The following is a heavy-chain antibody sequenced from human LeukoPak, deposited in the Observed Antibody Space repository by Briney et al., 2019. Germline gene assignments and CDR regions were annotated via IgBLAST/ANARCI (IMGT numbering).Heavy chain of an antibody. CDR3: AKDISERWLQDYYYYYGMDV. J-gene: IGHJ6*02. D-gene: IGHD4-17*01. Sequence: PGRSLRLSCAASGFTFDDYAMHWVRQAPGKGLEWVSGISWNSGSIGYADSVKGRFTISRDNAKNSLYLQMNSLRAEDTALYYCAKDISERWLQDYYYYYGMDVWGQGTTVTVSS. CDR2: ISWNSGSI. CDR1: GFTFDDYA. V-gene: IGHV3-9*01.